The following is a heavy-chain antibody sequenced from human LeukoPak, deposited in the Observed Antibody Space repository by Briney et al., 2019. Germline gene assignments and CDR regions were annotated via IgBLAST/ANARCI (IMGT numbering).Heavy chain of an antibody. D-gene: IGHD6-19*01. CDR2: IYYSGST. Sequence: SETLSLTCTVSGGSISSSSYYWGWIPQPPGKGLEWIGRIYYSGSTYYNPSLKSRVTISVDTSKNQFSLKLSSVTAADTAVYYCASIPPSGWYLSYYYYYGMDVWGQGTTVTVSS. CDR1: GGSISSSSYY. V-gene: IGHV4-39*01. J-gene: IGHJ6*02. CDR3: ASIPPSGWYLSYYYYYGMDV.